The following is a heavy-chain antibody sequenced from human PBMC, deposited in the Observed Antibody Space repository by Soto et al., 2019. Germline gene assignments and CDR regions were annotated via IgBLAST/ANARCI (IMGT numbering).Heavy chain of an antibody. D-gene: IGHD2-15*01. CDR2: ISAYNGNT. CDR1: GYTFTSYG. Sequence: QVQLVQSGAEVKKPGASVKVSCKASGYTFTSYGISWVRQAPGQGLEWMGWISAYNGNTNYAQKLQGRVTMTTDTPTSTAYMERRSLRSDDTAVYYCARDEVRWYNSYGMDVWGQGTTVTVSS. V-gene: IGHV1-18*01. CDR3: ARDEVRWYNSYGMDV. J-gene: IGHJ6*02.